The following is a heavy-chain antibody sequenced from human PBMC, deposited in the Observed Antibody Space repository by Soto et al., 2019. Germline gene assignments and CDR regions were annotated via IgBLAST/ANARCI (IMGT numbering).Heavy chain of an antibody. CDR3: AKDYCSSTSCYNFDY. V-gene: IGHV3-23*01. CDR2: ISGSGGST. Sequence: GGSLRLSCAASGFTFSSYAMSWVRQAPGKGLEWVSAISGSGGSTYYADSVNGRFTISRDNSKNTLYLQMNSLRAEDTAVYYCAKDYCSSTSCYNFDYWGQGTLVTVSS. CDR1: GFTFSSYA. D-gene: IGHD2-2*02. J-gene: IGHJ4*02.